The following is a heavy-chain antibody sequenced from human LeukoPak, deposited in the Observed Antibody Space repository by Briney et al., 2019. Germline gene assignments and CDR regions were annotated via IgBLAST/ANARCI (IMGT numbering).Heavy chain of an antibody. Sequence: GGSLRLSCAASGFTFSSYAMHWVRQAPGKRLEYVSAISSNGGSTYYANSVKGRFTISRDNSKNTLYLQMGSLRAEDMAVYYCARVGASMAHFDYWGQGTLVTVSS. CDR3: ARVGASMAHFDY. CDR2: ISSNGGST. J-gene: IGHJ4*02. D-gene: IGHD2/OR15-2a*01. V-gene: IGHV3-64*01. CDR1: GFTFSSYA.